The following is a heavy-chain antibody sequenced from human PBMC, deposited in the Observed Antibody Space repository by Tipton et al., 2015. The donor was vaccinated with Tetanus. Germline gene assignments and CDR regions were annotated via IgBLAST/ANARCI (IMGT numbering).Heavy chain of an antibody. V-gene: IGHV4-39*02. CDR3: ARSVSAGSVWPYEH. CDR2: IYFQGSP. D-gene: IGHD6-13*01. J-gene: IGHJ4*02. Sequence: TLSLTCTVSGGSISSYYWGWIRQAPGKGLEWIASIYFQGSPYYSPSLKSRLTIDVDTSQNLFSLTLTSVTAADMAVYYCARSVSAGSVWPYEHWGQGTLVTVSS. CDR1: GGSISSYY.